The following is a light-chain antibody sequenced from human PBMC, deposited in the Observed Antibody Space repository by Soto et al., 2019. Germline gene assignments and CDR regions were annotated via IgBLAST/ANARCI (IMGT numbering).Light chain of an antibody. CDR3: QQRNNWPPIT. V-gene: IGKV3-11*01. CDR2: DAS. Sequence: ELLLTRSPSALSLSTGERATLSCRASQSVSSYLAWYQQKPGQAPRLLIYDASNRATGVPARFSGSGSGTDFTLTISSLEPEDFALYYCQQRNNWPPITFGQGTRLEIK. J-gene: IGKJ5*01. CDR1: QSVSSY.